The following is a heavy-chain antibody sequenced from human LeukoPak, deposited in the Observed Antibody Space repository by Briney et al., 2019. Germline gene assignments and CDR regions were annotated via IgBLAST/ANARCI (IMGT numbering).Heavy chain of an antibody. D-gene: IGHD2-15*01. CDR2: INHSGST. J-gene: IGHJ4*02. V-gene: IGHV4-34*01. Sequence: SETLSLTCAVYGGSFSGYYWSWIRQPPGKGLEWIGEINHSGSTNYNPSLKSRVTISVDTSKNQFSLKLSSVTAADTAVYYSARGGGCSGGSCLFFDYWGQGTLVTVSS. CDR3: ARGGGCSGGSCLFFDY. CDR1: GGSFSGYY.